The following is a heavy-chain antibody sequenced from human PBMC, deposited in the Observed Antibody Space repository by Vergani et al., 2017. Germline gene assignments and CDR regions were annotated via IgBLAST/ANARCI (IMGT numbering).Heavy chain of an antibody. J-gene: IGHJ4*02. V-gene: IGHV1-46*01. CDR3: ARDKGPYSSGWNGCDY. Sequence: QVQLVQSGAEVGKPGASVKISCKASGYTFTAYYIHWVRQAPEQGLEWVGVISPDGFSTFYAQKFQGRVTITRDTSTSTVYVEVTSLRSDDTAVYYCARDKGPYSSGWNGCDYWGQGTLVTVSS. CDR1: GYTFTAYY. CDR2: ISPDGFST. D-gene: IGHD6-19*01.